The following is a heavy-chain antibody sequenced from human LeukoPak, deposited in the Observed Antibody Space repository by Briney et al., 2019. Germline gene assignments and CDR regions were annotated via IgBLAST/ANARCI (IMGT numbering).Heavy chain of an antibody. J-gene: IGHJ4*02. D-gene: IGHD6-13*01. V-gene: IGHV4-34*01. Sequence: SETLFLTCAVYGGSFSGYYWSWIRQPPGKGLEWIGEINHSGSTNYNPSLKSRVTISVDTSKNQSSLKLSSVTAADTAVYYCARHEYSSSWTFDYWGQGTLVTVSS. CDR2: INHSGST. CDR1: GGSFSGYY. CDR3: ARHEYSSSWTFDY.